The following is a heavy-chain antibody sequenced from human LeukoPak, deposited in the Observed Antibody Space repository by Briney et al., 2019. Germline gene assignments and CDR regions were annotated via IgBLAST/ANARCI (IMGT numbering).Heavy chain of an antibody. J-gene: IGHJ4*02. CDR1: GGSISSYY. V-gene: IGHV4-59*08. CDR3: ASSDYYDLSLDY. D-gene: IGHD3-22*01. CDR2: IYYSGST. Sequence: PSETLSLTCTVSGGSISSYYWSWIRQPPGKGLEWIGYIYYSGSTNYNPSLKSRVTISVDTSKNQFSLKLSSVTAADTAVYYCASSDYYDLSLDYWGQGTLVTVSS.